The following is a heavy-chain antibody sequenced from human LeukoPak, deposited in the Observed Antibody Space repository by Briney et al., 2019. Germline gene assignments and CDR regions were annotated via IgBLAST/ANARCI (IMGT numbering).Heavy chain of an antibody. CDR3: ARDPRFGEFYYGMDV. V-gene: IGHV4-39*07. D-gene: IGHD3-10*01. CDR1: GGSTSSSSYY. CDR2: IYYSGST. J-gene: IGHJ6*02. Sequence: SETLSLTCTVSGGSTSSSSYYWGWIRQPPGKGLEWIGSIYYSGSTYYNPSLKSRVTISVDTSKNQFSLKLSSVTAADTAVYYCARDPRFGEFYYGMDVWGQGTTVTVSS.